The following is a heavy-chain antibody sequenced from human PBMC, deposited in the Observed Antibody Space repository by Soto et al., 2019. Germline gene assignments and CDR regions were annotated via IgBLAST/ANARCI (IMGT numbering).Heavy chain of an antibody. V-gene: IGHV2-5*01. CDR3: AHTINDYGDLRFDY. J-gene: IGHJ4*02. Sequence: SGPTLVNPXQTLTLTCTFSGFSLSTSGVGVGWIRQPPGKALEWLALIYWNDDKRYSPSLKSRLTITKDTSKNQVVLTMTNMDPVDTATYYCAHTINDYGDLRFDYWGQGTLVTVSS. D-gene: IGHD4-17*01. CDR1: GFSLSTSGVG. CDR2: IYWNDDK.